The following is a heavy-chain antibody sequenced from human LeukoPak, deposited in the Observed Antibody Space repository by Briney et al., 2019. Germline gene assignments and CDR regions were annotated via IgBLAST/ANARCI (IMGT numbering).Heavy chain of an antibody. D-gene: IGHD5-18*01. J-gene: IGHJ4*02. Sequence: PGGSLRLSCAASGFTFSNYAMSWVRQAPGKGLEWVSVIYSGGSTYYADSVKGRFTISRDNSKNTLYLQMNSLRAEDTAVYYCASDRRGYSYGYFDYWGQGTLVTVSS. CDR3: ASDRRGYSYGYFDY. CDR2: IYSGGST. CDR1: GFTFSNYA. V-gene: IGHV3-66*01.